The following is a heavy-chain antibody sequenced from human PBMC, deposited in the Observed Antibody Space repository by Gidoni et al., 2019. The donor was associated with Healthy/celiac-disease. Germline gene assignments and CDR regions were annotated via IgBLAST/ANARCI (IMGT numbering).Heavy chain of an antibody. J-gene: IGHJ6*02. CDR2: IWYDGSNQ. V-gene: IGHV3-33*01. CDR3: ARDVLGSGRYSLRGDMDV. D-gene: IGHD3-10*01. Sequence: VQLVESGGGVVQPGRSMRLSCAESGLTLSRYVMHWVRQAPGKGLEWLAVIWYDGSNQYYADAVKGRFTISRDNSKNTLYLQMNSLRAEDTAVYYCARDVLGSGRYSLRGDMDVWGQGTTVTVSS. CDR1: GLTLSRYV.